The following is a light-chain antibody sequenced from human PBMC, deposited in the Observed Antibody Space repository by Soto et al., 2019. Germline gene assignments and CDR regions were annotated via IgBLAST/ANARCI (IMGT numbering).Light chain of an antibody. Sequence: EIVLTQSPGTLSLSPGETATLSCRASQSVSSSFLAWYQHKGGQSPRLLIYGASNRATGIPDRFSGSGSGTDFTLTISRLEPEDFAVFYCQVYGASGLTFGGGTKVDIK. CDR1: QSVSSSF. V-gene: IGKV3-20*01. J-gene: IGKJ4*01. CDR2: GAS. CDR3: QVYGASGLT.